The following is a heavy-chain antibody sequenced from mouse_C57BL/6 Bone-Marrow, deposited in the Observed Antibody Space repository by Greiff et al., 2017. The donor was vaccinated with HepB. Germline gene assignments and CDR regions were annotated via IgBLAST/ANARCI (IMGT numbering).Heavy chain of an antibody. CDR1: GYTFTSYW. CDR2: FYPGSGST. V-gene: IGHV1-55*01. D-gene: IGHD1-1*01. J-gene: IGHJ4*01. CDR3: ARDYYGSSYDYAMDY. Sequence: QVQLQQPGAELVKPGASVKMSCKASGYTFTSYWITWVKQRPGQGLEWIGDFYPGSGSTNYNEKFKSKATLTVDTSSSTAYMQLSSLTSEDSAVYYCARDYYGSSYDYAMDYWGQGTSVTVSS.